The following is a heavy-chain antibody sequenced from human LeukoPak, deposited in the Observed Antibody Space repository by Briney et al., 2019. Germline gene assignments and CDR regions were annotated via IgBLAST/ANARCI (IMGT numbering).Heavy chain of an antibody. J-gene: IGHJ4*02. CDR3: ARGRQDYGDYNYFDY. CDR1: GGTFSSYG. CDR2: IIPIFGTA. Sequence: ASVKVSCKASGGTFSSYGISWVQQAPGQGLEWMGGIIPIFGTANYAQKFQGRVTITADESTSTAYMELSSLRSEDTAVYYCARGRQDYGDYNYFDYWGQGTLVTVSS. V-gene: IGHV1-69*13. D-gene: IGHD4-17*01.